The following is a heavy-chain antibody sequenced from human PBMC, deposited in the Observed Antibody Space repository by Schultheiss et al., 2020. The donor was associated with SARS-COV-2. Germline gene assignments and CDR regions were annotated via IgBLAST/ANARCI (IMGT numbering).Heavy chain of an antibody. J-gene: IGHJ4*02. D-gene: IGHD1-7*01. CDR1: GGSVSSGSYY. Sequence: SETLSLTCTVSGGSVSSGSYYWSWIRQPPGKGLEWIGYIYYSGSTNYNPSLESRVTISVDTSKNQFSLRLTSVAAADTAVYYCARLEDKWNYLYFDYWGQGARVTVSS. CDR2: IYYSGST. V-gene: IGHV4-61*01. CDR3: ARLEDKWNYLYFDY.